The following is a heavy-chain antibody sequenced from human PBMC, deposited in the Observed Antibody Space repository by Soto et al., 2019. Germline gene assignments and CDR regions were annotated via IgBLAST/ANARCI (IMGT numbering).Heavy chain of an antibody. CDR2: IYYSGST. CDR3: ARVGLSILEHSYGRDV. V-gene: IGHV4-31*03. Sequence: QLQLQESGPGLVKPSQTLSLTCTVSGGSISSVGYYWSWILQHPGKGLEWIGYIYYSGSTYYNPSLKSRVTISVDTPKNQFSLKLSSVTAADMAVYYCARVGLSILEHSYGRDVWGQGTTVTVSS. J-gene: IGHJ6*02. D-gene: IGHD1-1*01. CDR1: GGSISSVGYY.